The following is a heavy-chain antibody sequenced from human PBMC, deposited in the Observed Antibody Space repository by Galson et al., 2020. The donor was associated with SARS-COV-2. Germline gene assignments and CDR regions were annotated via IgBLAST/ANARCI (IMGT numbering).Heavy chain of an antibody. J-gene: IGHJ4*02. CDR3: ASSWYYYDSSGFPPGIFDY. V-gene: IGHV4-59*01. D-gene: IGHD3-22*01. CDR2: IYYSGST. Sequence: SETLSLTCTVSGGSISSSYWSWIRQPPGKGLEWIGYIYYSGSTHYNPSLKSRVPISVHTSKNQFSLKLSSVTAADTAVYYCASSWYYYDSSGFPPGIFDYWCQGTLVTVSS. CDR1: GGSISSSY.